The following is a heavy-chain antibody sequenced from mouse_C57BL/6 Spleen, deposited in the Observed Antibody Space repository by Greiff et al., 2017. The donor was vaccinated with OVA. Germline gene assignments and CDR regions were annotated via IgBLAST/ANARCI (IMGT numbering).Heavy chain of an antibody. CDR3: TTSLYDGYPAWFAY. D-gene: IGHD2-3*01. Sequence: VQLKESGAELVRPGASVKLSCTASGFNIQDDYMHWVKQRPEQGLEWIGWIDPENGDTEYASKFQGKATITADTSSNTAYLQLSSLTSEDTAVYYCTTSLYDGYPAWFAYWGQGTLVTVSA. V-gene: IGHV14-4*01. CDR1: GFNIQDDY. CDR2: IDPENGDT. J-gene: IGHJ3*01.